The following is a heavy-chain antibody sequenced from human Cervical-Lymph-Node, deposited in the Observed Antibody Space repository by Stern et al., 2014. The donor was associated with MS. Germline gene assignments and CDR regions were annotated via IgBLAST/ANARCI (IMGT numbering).Heavy chain of an antibody. Sequence: VQLGESGAEVRKPGESLKISCEASGYSFSSFWIGWVRHMPGKGLEWMGIIYPGDSDTEYNPSVQGHVTISADKSSHTAYLQWSTLKASDTAIYYCTRGRWSFDYWGRGTLVTVSS. V-gene: IGHV5-51*03. CDR2: IYPGDSDT. CDR3: TRGRWSFDY. J-gene: IGHJ4*02. CDR1: GYSFSSFW. D-gene: IGHD4-23*01.